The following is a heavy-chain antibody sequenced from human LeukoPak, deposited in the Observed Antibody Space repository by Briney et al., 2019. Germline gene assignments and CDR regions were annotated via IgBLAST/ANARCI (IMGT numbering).Heavy chain of an antibody. CDR2: ISSSSSYI. Sequence: GGSLRLSRAASGFTFSSYSMNWVRQAPGKGLEWVSFISSSSSYIYYADSLKGRFTISRDNAKNSLFLQMTSLRADDTAVYYCATGGVGATSPLFIDYWGQGTLVTVSS. D-gene: IGHD1-26*01. J-gene: IGHJ4*02. CDR1: GFTFSSYS. CDR3: ATGGVGATSPLFIDY. V-gene: IGHV3-21*06.